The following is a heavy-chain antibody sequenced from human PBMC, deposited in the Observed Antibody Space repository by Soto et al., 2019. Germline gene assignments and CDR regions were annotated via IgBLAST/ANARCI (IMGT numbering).Heavy chain of an antibody. CDR1: GYTFTSYD. D-gene: IGHD1-26*01. CDR2: ISGYNGNR. V-gene: IGHV1-18*01. Sequence: VKVSCKASGYTFTSYDITWVRQAPGQGLHWMGWISGYNGNRNYSQKLQGRVTMTTDASTSTAYMELRSLRSDDAAVYYCARDYNSVGATAVNYWGQGTLVAVSS. CDR3: ARDYNSVGATAVNY. J-gene: IGHJ4*02.